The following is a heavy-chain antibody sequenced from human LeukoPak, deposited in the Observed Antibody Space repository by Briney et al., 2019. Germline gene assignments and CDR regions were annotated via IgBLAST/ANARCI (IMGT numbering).Heavy chain of an antibody. CDR3: ARVSMVRGDHIDY. CDR2: IYYSGST. D-gene: IGHD3-10*01. V-gene: IGHV4-61*01. Sequence: SETLSLSCTVSGGSVSSGSYYRSWIRQPPGKGLEWIGYIYYSGSTNYNPSLKSRVTISVDTSKNQFSLKLSSVTAADTAVYYCARVSMVRGDHIDYWGQGTLVTVSS. J-gene: IGHJ4*02. CDR1: GGSVSSGSYY.